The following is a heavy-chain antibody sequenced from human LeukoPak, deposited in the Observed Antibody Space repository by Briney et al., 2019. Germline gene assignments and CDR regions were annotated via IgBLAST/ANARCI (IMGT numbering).Heavy chain of an antibody. CDR3: ARAGQTYYYDSSGYYRYRNWFDP. Sequence: PSETLSLTCTVSGGSISSYYWSWIRQPPGKGLEWIGYIYYSGSTNYNPSLKSRVTISVDTSKNQFSLKLSSVTAADTAVYYCARAGQTYYYDSSGYYRYRNWFDPWGQGTLVTVSS. CDR1: GGSISSYY. V-gene: IGHV4-59*12. CDR2: IYYSGST. D-gene: IGHD3-22*01. J-gene: IGHJ5*02.